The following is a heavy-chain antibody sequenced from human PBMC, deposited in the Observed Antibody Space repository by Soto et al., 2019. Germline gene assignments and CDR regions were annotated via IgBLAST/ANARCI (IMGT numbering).Heavy chain of an antibody. Sequence: SETLSLTCTVSGYSITSGYYWGWIRQPPGKGLEWIGSIYHSGSTYNDPSLKSRVTISVDTSKNVFSLKLRSVTAADTAVYYCARAPGDLMYYFDFWGQGTLVTVS. CDR1: GYSITSGYY. J-gene: IGHJ4*02. CDR2: IYHSGST. V-gene: IGHV4-38-2*02. CDR3: ARAPGDLMYYFDF. D-gene: IGHD7-27*01.